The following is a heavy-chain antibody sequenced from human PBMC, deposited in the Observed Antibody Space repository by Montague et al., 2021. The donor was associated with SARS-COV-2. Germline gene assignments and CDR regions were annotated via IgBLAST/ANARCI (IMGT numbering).Heavy chain of an antibody. CDR1: GDSVSSNSAT. Sequence: CVISGDSVSSNSATWNWVRQSPSRGLEWLGRTYYRSKWYNDYAVSVRGRVTINPDTSKNQFSLQLNSVTPEDAAIYYCTSGREGNYNVMGVWGQGTTVTVSS. D-gene: IGHD1-1*01. CDR2: TYYRSKWYN. V-gene: IGHV6-1*01. CDR3: TSGREGNYNVMGV. J-gene: IGHJ6*02.